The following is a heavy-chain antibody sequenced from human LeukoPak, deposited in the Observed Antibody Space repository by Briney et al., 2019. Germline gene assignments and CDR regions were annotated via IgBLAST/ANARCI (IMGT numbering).Heavy chain of an antibody. J-gene: IGHJ6*03. CDR2: IKQDGSEK. CDR3: ARDVSIAAAGTDHYYYYMDV. CDR1: GFTFSSYW. Sequence: PGGSLRLSCAASGFTFSSYWMSWVRQAPGKGLEWVANIKQDGSEKYYVDSVKGRFTISRDNAKNSLYLQMNSLRAEDTAVYYCARDVSIAAAGTDHYYYYMDVWGKGTTVTVSS. V-gene: IGHV3-7*01. D-gene: IGHD6-13*01.